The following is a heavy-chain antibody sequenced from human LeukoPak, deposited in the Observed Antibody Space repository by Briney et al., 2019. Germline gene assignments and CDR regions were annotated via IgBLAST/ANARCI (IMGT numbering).Heavy chain of an antibody. Sequence: GRSLRLSCAASGFSFGSYGMHWVRQAPGKGLEWVAVISHDGSNKYYADSVKGRFTISRDNSKNTLYLQMNSLRAGDTAVYYCAKQAGYSRETHFLDYWGQGTLVTVSS. CDR1: GFSFGSYG. CDR2: ISHDGSNK. D-gene: IGHD6-13*01. V-gene: IGHV3-30*18. CDR3: AKQAGYSRETHFLDY. J-gene: IGHJ4*02.